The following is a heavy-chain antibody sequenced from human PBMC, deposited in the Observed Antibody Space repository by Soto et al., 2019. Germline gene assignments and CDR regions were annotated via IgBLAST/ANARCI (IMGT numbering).Heavy chain of an antibody. CDR1: GFTFGSYA. D-gene: IGHD3-22*01. J-gene: IGHJ4*02. Sequence: EVHLLESGGGLVQPGGSLRLSCAASGFTFGSYAMSWVRLAPGKGLEWVSVAGPSGSSTFYADSVRGRFTISRDNFENTLYLQMNSLRAADTALYFCARTYYYERTGYYRTFDYGGQGTLVTVSS. V-gene: IGHV3-23*01. CDR3: ARTYYYERTGYYRTFDY. CDR2: AGPSGSST.